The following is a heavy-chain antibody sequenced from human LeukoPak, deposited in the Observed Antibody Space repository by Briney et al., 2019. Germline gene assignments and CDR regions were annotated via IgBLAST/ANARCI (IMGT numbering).Heavy chain of an antibody. V-gene: IGHV1-2*02. CDR2: INPNSGGT. D-gene: IGHD2-2*01. CDR3: ARDCCSSTSPEIYYYMDV. Sequence: GASVKVSCKASGYTFTGYYMHWVRRAPGQGLEWMGWINPNSGGTNYAQKFQGRVTMTRDTSISTAYMELSRLRSDDTAVYYCARDCCSSTSPEIYYYMDVWGKGTTVTVSS. CDR1: GYTFTGYY. J-gene: IGHJ6*03.